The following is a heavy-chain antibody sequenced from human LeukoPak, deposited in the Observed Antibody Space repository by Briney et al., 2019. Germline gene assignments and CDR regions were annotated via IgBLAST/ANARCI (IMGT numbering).Heavy chain of an antibody. CDR2: IYHSGST. J-gene: IGHJ4*02. D-gene: IGHD1-1*01. Sequence: SETLSLTCTVSGYSISSGYYWGWIRQPPGKGLEWIGSIYHSGSTYYNPSLKRRVTISGDTSKNQFSLKLSSVTAADTAVYYCAGGKLERRSYFDYWGPGTLVTVSS. CDR3: AGGKLERRSYFDY. CDR1: GYSISSGYY. V-gene: IGHV4-38-2*02.